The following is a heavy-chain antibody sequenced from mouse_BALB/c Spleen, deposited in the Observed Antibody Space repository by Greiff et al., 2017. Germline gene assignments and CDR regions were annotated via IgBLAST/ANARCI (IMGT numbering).Heavy chain of an antibody. CDR2: ISSGGSYT. CDR1: GFTFSSYA. V-gene: IGHV5-9-4*01. J-gene: IGHJ4*01. D-gene: IGHD1-1*02. CDR3: ARDGNSAMDY. Sequence: DVMLVESGGGLVKPGGSLKLSCAASGFTFSSYAMSWVRQSPEKRLEWVAEISSGGSYTYYPDTVTGRFTISRDNAKNTLYLEMSSLRSEDTAMYYCARDGNSAMDYWGQGTSVTVSS.